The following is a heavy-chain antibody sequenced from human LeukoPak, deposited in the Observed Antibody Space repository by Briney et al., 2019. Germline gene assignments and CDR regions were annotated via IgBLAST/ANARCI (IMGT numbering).Heavy chain of an antibody. J-gene: IGHJ4*02. D-gene: IGHD5-12*01. CDR1: GDSISSGGFY. Sequence: KPSQTLSLTCTVSGDSISSGGFYWGWIRQPAGKGLEWIGRIYNSGSTNYNPSLRSRVTISVDTSKNQFSLKLNSVTAADTAVYYCARDYDDFFDYWGQGTLVTVSS. CDR2: IYNSGST. CDR3: ARDYDDFFDY. V-gene: IGHV4-61*02.